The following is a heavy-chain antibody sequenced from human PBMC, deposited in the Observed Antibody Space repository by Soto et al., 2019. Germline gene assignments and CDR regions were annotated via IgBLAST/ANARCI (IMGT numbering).Heavy chain of an antibody. CDR2: IYSGGST. D-gene: IGHD2-2*01. Sequence: GGSLRLSCAASGVTVSSNYMSWVRQAPGKGVEWVSVIYSGGSTYYADSVKGRFTISRDNSKNTLYLQMNSLRAEDTAVYYCARDSGHCSSTRCNPFDYWGQGTLVTVSS. CDR3: ARDSGHCSSTRCNPFDY. J-gene: IGHJ4*02. CDR1: GVTVSSNY. V-gene: IGHV3-66*01.